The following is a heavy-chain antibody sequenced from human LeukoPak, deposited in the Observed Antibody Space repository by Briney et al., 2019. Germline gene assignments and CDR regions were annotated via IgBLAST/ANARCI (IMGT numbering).Heavy chain of an antibody. D-gene: IGHD1-26*01. CDR3: ARGRIVGATNH. J-gene: IGHJ4*02. Sequence: SETLSLTCTVSGGSISSYYWSWIGHPPGKGLEWIGYIYYSGSTNYNPSLKSRVTISVDTSKNQFSLKLSSVTAADTAVYYCARGRIVGATNHWGQGTLVTVSS. CDR1: GGSISSYY. CDR2: IYYSGST. V-gene: IGHV4-59*01.